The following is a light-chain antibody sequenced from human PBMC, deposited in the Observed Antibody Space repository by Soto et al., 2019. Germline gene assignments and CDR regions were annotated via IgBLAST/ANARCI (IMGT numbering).Light chain of an antibody. V-gene: IGLV2-8*01. CDR3: SSYAGSNGGV. CDR1: SSDVGVYNY. Sequence: SALTQPPSASGSPGQSVTISCTGTSSDVGVYNYVSWYQQHPGKAPKLMIYEVSKRPSGVPDRFSGSKSGNTASLTVSGLQAEDEADYYCSSYAGSNGGVFGGGTKLTVL. CDR2: EVS. J-gene: IGLJ2*01.